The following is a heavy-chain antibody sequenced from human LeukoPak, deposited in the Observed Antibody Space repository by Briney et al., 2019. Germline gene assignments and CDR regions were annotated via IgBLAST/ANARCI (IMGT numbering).Heavy chain of an antibody. Sequence: GGSLRLSCAASGFTFSSYSMNWVRQAPGKGLEWVSSISSSSSYIYYADSVKGRFTISRDNAKNSLYLQMNSLRAEDTAVYYCAREGVLWFGELLYPKNFDYWGQGTLVTVSS. CDR3: AREGVLWFGELLYPKNFDY. CDR2: ISSSSSYI. J-gene: IGHJ4*02. D-gene: IGHD3-10*01. V-gene: IGHV3-21*01. CDR1: GFTFSSYS.